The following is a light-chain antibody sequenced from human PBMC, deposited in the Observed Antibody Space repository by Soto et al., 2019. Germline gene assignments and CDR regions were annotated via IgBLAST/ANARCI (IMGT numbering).Light chain of an antibody. CDR3: AAWDDSLTGPV. CDR2: NNN. V-gene: IGLV1-44*01. Sequence: QSLRPQPPSASGTPGQTVIISCSGSRSDIGSNSVNWYQHLPGTAPKLLIYNNNQRPSGVPDRFSGSKSGTSASLAISGLQSEDEADYYCAAWDDSLTGPVFGTGTRVTVL. CDR1: RSDIGSNS. J-gene: IGLJ1*01.